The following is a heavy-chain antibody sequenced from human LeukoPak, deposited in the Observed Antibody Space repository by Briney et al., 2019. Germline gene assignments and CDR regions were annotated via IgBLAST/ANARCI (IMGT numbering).Heavy chain of an antibody. CDR1: ADSISSGYY. Sequence: SETLSLTCTVSADSISSGYYWGWIRQPPGKGLEWIGSIYHSGSTYYNPSLKSRVTISVDTSKNQFSLKLSSVTAADTAVYYCARAAHFYDGSGYYHFDFWGQGTLVTVSS. J-gene: IGHJ4*02. D-gene: IGHD3-22*01. CDR2: IYHSGST. V-gene: IGHV4-38-2*02. CDR3: ARAAHFYDGSGYYHFDF.